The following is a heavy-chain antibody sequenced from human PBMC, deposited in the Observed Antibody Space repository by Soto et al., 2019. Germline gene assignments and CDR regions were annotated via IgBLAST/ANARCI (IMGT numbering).Heavy chain of an antibody. J-gene: IGHJ4*02. CDR3: ARDTAHYFDY. Sequence: GGALRHPRAAPGFTFSSYSMNWVRQAPGKGLEWVSSISSSSSYIYYADSAKGRFTISRDNAKNPLYLQMNSLRAEDTAVYYCARDTAHYFDYWGQGTLVTVSS. CDR2: ISSSSSYI. CDR1: GFTFSSYS. V-gene: IGHV3-21*01.